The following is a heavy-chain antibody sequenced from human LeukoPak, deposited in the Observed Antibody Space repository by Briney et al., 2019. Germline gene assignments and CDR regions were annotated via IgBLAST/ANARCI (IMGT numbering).Heavy chain of an antibody. CDR1: GFTFSDYW. CDR3: VRESSVWVGPGIGRPLDV. V-gene: IGHV3-7*01. Sequence: GGSLRLSCAVSGFTFSDYWMTWVRQAPGRGLEWVANIKEDGSDKQYVDSVQGRFTISRDNAENSLYLQMNSLRAEDTAVYYCVRESSVWVGPGIGRPLDVWGKGTAVTVSS. D-gene: IGHD3-16*01. J-gene: IGHJ6*04. CDR2: IKEDGSDK.